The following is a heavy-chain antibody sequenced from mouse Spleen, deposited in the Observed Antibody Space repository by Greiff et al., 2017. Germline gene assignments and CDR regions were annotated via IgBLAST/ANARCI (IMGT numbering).Heavy chain of an antibody. J-gene: IGHJ1*01. D-gene: IGHD4-1*01. CDR2: INPSTGGT. V-gene: IGHV1-42*01. CDR1: GYSFTGYY. Sequence: VQLQQSDAALVKPGASVKISCKASGYSFTGYYMNWVKQSPEKSLEWIGEINPSTGGTTYNQKFKAKATLTVDKSSSTAYMQLKSLTSEDSAVYYCARYSRLGRYFDVWGAGTTVTVSS. CDR3: ARYSRLGRYFDV.